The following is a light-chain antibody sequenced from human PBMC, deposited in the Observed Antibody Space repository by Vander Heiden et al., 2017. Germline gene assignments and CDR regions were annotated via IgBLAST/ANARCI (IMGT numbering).Light chain of an antibody. Sequence: QSALTQPASVSGSPGQSITISCTGTSSDVGGYNYVSWYQHHPGKAPKFMIYEVSNRRLGVSHRFSGSKSGNTASLTISGLQAEDEADYYCSSYTSSNTLVFDGGTKVTVL. V-gene: IGLV2-14*01. J-gene: IGLJ2*01. CDR3: SSYTSSNTLV. CDR1: SSDVGGYNY. CDR2: EVS.